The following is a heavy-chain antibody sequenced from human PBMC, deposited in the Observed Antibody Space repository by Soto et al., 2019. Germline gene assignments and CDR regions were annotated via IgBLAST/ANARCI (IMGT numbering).Heavy chain of an antibody. Sequence: GGSLRLSCAASGFTFSSYAMHWVRQAPGKGLEWVAVISYDGSNKYYADSVKGRFTISRDNSKNTLYLQMNSLRTEDTAVYYCARERGYSGYGHFDYWGQGTLVTVSS. CDR1: GFTFSSYA. D-gene: IGHD5-12*01. V-gene: IGHV3-30-3*01. CDR2: ISYDGSNK. CDR3: ARERGYSGYGHFDY. J-gene: IGHJ4*02.